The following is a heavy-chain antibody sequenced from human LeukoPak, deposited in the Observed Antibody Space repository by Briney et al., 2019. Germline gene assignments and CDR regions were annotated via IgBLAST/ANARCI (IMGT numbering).Heavy chain of an antibody. CDR2: IYSGGST. D-gene: IGHD6-13*01. CDR3: ARVGSSSWYALGYFDY. V-gene: IGHV3-53*01. J-gene: IGHJ4*02. CDR1: GFTVSSNY. Sequence: GGSLRLSCAASGFTVSSNYMSWVRQAPGKGLEWVSVIYSGGSTYYADSVKGQFTISRDNSKNTLYLQMNSLRAEDTAVYYCARVGSSSWYALGYFDYWGQGTLVTVSS.